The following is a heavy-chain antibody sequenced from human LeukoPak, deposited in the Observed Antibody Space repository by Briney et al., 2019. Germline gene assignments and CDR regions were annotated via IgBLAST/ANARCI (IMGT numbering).Heavy chain of an antibody. CDR2: IIPIFGTA. Sequence: ASVKISCKASGGTFSSYAISWVRQAPGQGLEWMGGIIPIFGTANYAQKFQGRVTITTDESTSTAYMELSSLRSEDTAVYYCARSGSGSYYFHYWGQGTLVTVSS. CDR3: ARSGSGSYYFHY. CDR1: GGTFSSYA. D-gene: IGHD3-10*01. J-gene: IGHJ4*02. V-gene: IGHV1-69*05.